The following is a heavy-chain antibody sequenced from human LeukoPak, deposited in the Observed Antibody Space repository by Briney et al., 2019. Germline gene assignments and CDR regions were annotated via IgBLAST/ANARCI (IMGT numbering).Heavy chain of an antibody. CDR1: GVSISSGYYF. CDR2: SFYSGTT. CDR3: ARGGRYCSGGNCYSAEHFQH. Sequence: SQTLTLTGTVSGVSISSGYYFWTGVRQPPGKGLEWVGYSFYSGTTYYNPSLESRVAISVDTSQNQFSLKVTSVTAADTAVYYCARGGRYCSGGNCYSAEHFQHWGQGALWSPS. J-gene: IGHJ1*01. V-gene: IGHV4-30-4*01. D-gene: IGHD2-15*01.